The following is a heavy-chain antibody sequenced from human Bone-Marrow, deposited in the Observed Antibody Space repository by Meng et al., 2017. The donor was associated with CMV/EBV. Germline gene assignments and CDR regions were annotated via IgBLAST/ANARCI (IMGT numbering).Heavy chain of an antibody. D-gene: IGHD3-16*01. CDR3: TRDFTPGGADY. V-gene: IGHV3-21*04. CDR1: GFTFSSYS. Sequence: GESLKISCAASGFTFSSYSMNWVRQAPGKGLEWVSSISSSSSYIYYADSVKGRFTVSRDTAKNSLYLQMTSLRDEDTAFYYCTRDFTPGGADYLGPGTLVTVSS. J-gene: IGHJ4*02. CDR2: ISSSSSYI.